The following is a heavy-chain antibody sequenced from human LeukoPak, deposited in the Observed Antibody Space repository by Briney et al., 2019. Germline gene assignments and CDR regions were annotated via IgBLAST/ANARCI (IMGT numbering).Heavy chain of an antibody. CDR2: ISGSGGST. V-gene: IGHV3-23*01. CDR3: AKAMSGGSGTYYPHRYYMDV. D-gene: IGHD3-10*01. Sequence: GGSLRLSCAASGFTFSSYAMSWVRQAPGKGLEWVSRISGSGGSTYYADSVKGRFTISRDNSKNTLYLQMNSLRAEDTAVYYCAKAMSGGSGTYYPHRYYMDVWGKGTTVTVSS. CDR1: GFTFSSYA. J-gene: IGHJ6*03.